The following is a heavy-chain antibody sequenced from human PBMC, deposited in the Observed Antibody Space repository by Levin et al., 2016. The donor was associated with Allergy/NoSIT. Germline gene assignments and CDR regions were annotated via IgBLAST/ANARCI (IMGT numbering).Heavy chain of an antibody. D-gene: IGHD2-2*02. V-gene: IGHV3-43*01. Sequence: PGKGLEWVSLISGDGGSTYYADSVKGRFTISRDNSKNSLYLQMNSLRTEDTALYYCAKPHLYTVEYYFDCWGQGTLVTVSS. CDR2: ISGDGGST. J-gene: IGHJ4*02. CDR3: AKPHLYTVEYYFDC.